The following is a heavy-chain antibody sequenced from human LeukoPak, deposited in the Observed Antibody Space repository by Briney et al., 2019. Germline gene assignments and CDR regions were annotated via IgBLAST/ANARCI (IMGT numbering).Heavy chain of an antibody. D-gene: IGHD6-19*01. CDR3: AKGQWLTWFDP. CDR2: IKQDGSLK. Sequence: PGGSLRLSCAASGFIFSSYWMSWARQAPGKGLEWVANIKQDGSLKFYVDSVKGRFTISRDNAKNSLYLQMNSLRAEDTAVYYCAKGQWLTWFDPWGQGTLVTVSS. CDR1: GFIFSSYW. V-gene: IGHV3-7*03. J-gene: IGHJ5*02.